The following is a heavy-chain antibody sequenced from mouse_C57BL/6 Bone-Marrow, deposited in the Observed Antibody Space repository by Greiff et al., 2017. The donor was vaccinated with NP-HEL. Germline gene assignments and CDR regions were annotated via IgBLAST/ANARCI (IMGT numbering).Heavy chain of an antibody. V-gene: IGHV1-15*01. Sequence: QVHVKQSGAELVRPGASVTLSCKASGYTFTDYEMHWVKQTPVHGLEWIGAIDPETGGTAYNQKFKGKAILTADKSSSTAYMELRSLTSDDSAVYYGTRSNGYYCDYWGQGTTLTVSS. CDR1: GYTFTDYE. J-gene: IGHJ2*01. CDR3: TRSNGYYCDY. CDR2: IDPETGGT.